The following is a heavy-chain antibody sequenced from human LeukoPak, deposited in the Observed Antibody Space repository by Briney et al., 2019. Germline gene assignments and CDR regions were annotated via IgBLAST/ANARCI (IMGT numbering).Heavy chain of an antibody. CDR2: IYHSGST. V-gene: IGHV4-38-2*02. Sequence: SETLSLTCAVSGYSISSGYYWGWIRQPPGKGLEWIGSIYHSGSTYYNPSLKSRVTISVDTSKNQFSLKLSSVTAADTAVYYCAREDSSSWSMCFDYWGQGTLVTVSS. CDR3: AREDSSSWSMCFDY. D-gene: IGHD6-13*01. J-gene: IGHJ4*02. CDR1: GYSISSGYY.